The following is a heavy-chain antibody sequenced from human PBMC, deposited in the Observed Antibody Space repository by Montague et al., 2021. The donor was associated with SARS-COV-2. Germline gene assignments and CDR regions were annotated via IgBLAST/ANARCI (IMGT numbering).Heavy chain of an antibody. V-gene: IGHV4-34*01. J-gene: IGHJ4*02. Sequence: SETLSLTCAVYGGSFSGYSWNWIRQPPGKGLEWIGEINRGGSTNYNPSLKSRVTMSVDTSKNQFSLKLSSVTAADTAVYYCARGARQGYGFRLGSFDYWGQGTPVTVSS. D-gene: IGHD3-10*01. CDR3: ARGARQGYGFRLGSFDY. CDR1: GGSFSGYS. CDR2: INRGGST.